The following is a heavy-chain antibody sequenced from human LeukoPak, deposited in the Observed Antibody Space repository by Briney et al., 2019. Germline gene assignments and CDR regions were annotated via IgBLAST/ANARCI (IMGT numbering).Heavy chain of an antibody. CDR3: ARGHYYFDY. CDR2: ISYSGSTNSGKST. CDR1: GGSISSNY. V-gene: IGHV4-4*09. J-gene: IGHJ4*02. Sequence: PSETLSLTCSVSGGSISSNYWSWVRQPPGKGLEWIGYISYSGSTNSGKSTNYNPSLKSRVTVSVDTSRNQFSLKLTSVTAADTAVYYCARGHYYFDYWGQGTLVTVSS.